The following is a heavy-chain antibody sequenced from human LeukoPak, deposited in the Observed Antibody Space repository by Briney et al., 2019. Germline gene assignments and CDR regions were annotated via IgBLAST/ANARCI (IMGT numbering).Heavy chain of an antibody. J-gene: IGHJ4*02. CDR3: AKDSHFDY. CDR1: GFTFSSQG. Sequence: PGGSLRLSCAASGFTFSSQGMSWVRQAPEKGLEWVSVINNYGGGTYYADSVKGRFTISRDNSKNTLYLQMNSLRAEDTAVYYCAKDSHFDYWGQGALVTVSS. CDR2: INNYGGGT. V-gene: IGHV3-23*01.